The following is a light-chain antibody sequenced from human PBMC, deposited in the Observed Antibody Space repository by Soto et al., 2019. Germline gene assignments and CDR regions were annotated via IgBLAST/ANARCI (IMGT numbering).Light chain of an antibody. CDR1: QSVSSK. CDR2: DTS. J-gene: IGKJ5*01. CDR3: QQYSNWPPIT. V-gene: IGKV3-15*01. Sequence: EMVMTQSPATLSVSPGERATLSCRASQSVSSKLAWYQQTPGQAPRLLIYDTSNRATGIPARFSGSGSGTEFTLTIRSLQPEDLAVYYGQQYSNWPPITFGQGTRLDIK.